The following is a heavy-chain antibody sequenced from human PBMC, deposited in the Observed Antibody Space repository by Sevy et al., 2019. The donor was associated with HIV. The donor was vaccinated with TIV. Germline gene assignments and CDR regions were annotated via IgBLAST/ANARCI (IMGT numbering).Heavy chain of an antibody. CDR3: ARYCSGGSCYSIIIDY. D-gene: IGHD2-15*01. V-gene: IGHV1-18*01. Sequence: ASVKVSCKASGYTFTSYGISWVRQAPGQGLEWMGWISAYNGNTNYAQKLQGTVTMTTDTSTSTAYMELRSLRSDDTAVYYCARYCSGGSCYSIIIDYWGQGTLVTVSS. CDR1: GYTFTSYG. J-gene: IGHJ4*02. CDR2: ISAYNGNT.